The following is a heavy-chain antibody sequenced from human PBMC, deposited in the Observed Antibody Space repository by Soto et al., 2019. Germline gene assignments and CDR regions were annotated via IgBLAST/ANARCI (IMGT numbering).Heavy chain of an antibody. J-gene: IGHJ2*01. Sequence: SETLSLTCAVYGGSFSGYYWSWIRQPPGKGLEWIGEINHSGSTNYNPSLKSRVTISVDTSKNQFSLKLSPVTAADTAVYYCASLYSNYDWYFDLWGRGTLVTVSS. CDR2: INHSGST. CDR1: GGSFSGYY. D-gene: IGHD4-4*01. CDR3: ASLYSNYDWYFDL. V-gene: IGHV4-34*01.